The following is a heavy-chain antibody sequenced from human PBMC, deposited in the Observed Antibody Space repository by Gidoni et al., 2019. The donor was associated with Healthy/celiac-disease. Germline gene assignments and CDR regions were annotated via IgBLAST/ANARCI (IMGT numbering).Heavy chain of an antibody. J-gene: IGHJ6*02. CDR1: GFTFTRYW. V-gene: IGHV3-7*03. Sequence: EVQLVESGGGLVQHGGSLRLSCVVSGFTFTRYWMTWVRQAPGKGLEWVANIKQDGSEKYYVDSVKGRFTISRDNAKNSLYLQMSSLRAEDTAVYYCAREGYLDSSGYYYYYYGMHVWGQGTTVTVS. CDR3: AREGYLDSSGYYYYYYGMHV. CDR2: IKQDGSEK. D-gene: IGHD3-22*01.